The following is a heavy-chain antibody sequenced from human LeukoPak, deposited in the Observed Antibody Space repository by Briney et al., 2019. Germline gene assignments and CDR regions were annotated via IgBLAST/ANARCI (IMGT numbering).Heavy chain of an antibody. Sequence: PSETLSLTCAVSGYSISSGYYWGWIRQPPGKGLEWIGSIYHSGSTYYNPSLKNRVTISVDTSKNQFSLKLSSVTAADTAVYYCASSYYGSGVNWFDPWGQGTLVTVSS. CDR1: GYSISSGYY. CDR3: ASSYYGSGVNWFDP. V-gene: IGHV4-38-2*01. J-gene: IGHJ5*02. D-gene: IGHD3-10*01. CDR2: IYHSGST.